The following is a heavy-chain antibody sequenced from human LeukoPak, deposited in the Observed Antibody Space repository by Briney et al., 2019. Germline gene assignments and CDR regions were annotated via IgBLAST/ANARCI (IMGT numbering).Heavy chain of an antibody. V-gene: IGHV3-66*01. Sequence: GGSLRLSCAASGFTVSSNYMSWVRQAPGKGLEWVSVIYSGGSTYYADSVKGRFTISRDNSKNTLYLQMNSLRAEDTAVYYCARDSNSSSWFDAFDIWGQGTMVTVSS. CDR2: IYSGGST. CDR3: ARDSNSSSWFDAFDI. J-gene: IGHJ3*02. D-gene: IGHD6-13*01. CDR1: GFTVSSNY.